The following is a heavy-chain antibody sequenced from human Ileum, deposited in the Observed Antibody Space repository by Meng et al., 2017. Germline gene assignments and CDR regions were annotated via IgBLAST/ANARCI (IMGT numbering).Heavy chain of an antibody. CDR3: ARADYVRYFDL. J-gene: IGHJ2*01. D-gene: IGHD3-10*02. CDR1: GGSIESNNW. V-gene: IGHV4-4*02. CDR2: VYHSGST. Sequence: VQLQESGPGLVKPSETLSRTCAVSGGSIESNNWWTWIRQPPGQGLEWIGEVYHSGSTHYNPSLQSRVTISIDNSKNRFSLSLNSVTAADTAIYYCARADYVRYFDLWGRGTLVTVSS.